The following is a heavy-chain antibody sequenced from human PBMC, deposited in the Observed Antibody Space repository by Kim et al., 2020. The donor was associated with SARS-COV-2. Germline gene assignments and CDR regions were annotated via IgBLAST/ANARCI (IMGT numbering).Heavy chain of an antibody. V-gene: IGHV3-7*01. CDR1: GFTFTNYW. Sequence: GGSLRLSCAASGFTFTNYWMTWVRQAPGKGLEWMANIKQDGSVKYYVDSLKGRFTISRDNPKNSLYLQMNSLRAEDTAVYYCARIGYSSSSLDYWCQGTLVTVSS. D-gene: IGHD6-6*01. CDR2: IKQDGSVK. J-gene: IGHJ4*02. CDR3: ARIGYSSSSLDY.